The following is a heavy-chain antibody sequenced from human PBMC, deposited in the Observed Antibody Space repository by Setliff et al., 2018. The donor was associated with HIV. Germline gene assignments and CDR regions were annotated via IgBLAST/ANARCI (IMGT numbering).Heavy chain of an antibody. D-gene: IGHD2-15*01. J-gene: IGHJ6*02. CDR2: IRYDGSQK. CDR1: GFTVSSNY. CDR3: AKDVCSGAYCYAYYYYGMDV. V-gene: IGHV3-30*02. Sequence: GGSLRLSCAASGFTVSSNYMSWVRQAPGKGLEWVAFIRYDGSQKYYVDSVKGRFTISRDNSKNTLYLQMNSLRVEGTAVYYCAKDVCSGAYCYAYYYYGMDVWGQGTMVTVS.